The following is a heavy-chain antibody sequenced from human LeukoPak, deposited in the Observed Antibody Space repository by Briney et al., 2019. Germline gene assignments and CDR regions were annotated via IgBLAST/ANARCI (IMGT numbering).Heavy chain of an antibody. Sequence: GGSLRLSCAASGFTFSSYSMNWVRQAPGKGLEWVSSIGSSSSYIYYADSVKGRFTISRDNAKNSLYLQMNSLRAEDTAVYYCARDDLYGAFDIWGQGTMVTVSS. J-gene: IGHJ3*02. CDR3: ARDDLYGAFDI. V-gene: IGHV3-21*01. D-gene: IGHD3-10*01. CDR1: GFTFSSYS. CDR2: IGSSSSYI.